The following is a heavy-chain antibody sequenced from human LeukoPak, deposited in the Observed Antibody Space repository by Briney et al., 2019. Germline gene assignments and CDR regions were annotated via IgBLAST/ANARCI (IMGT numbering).Heavy chain of an antibody. CDR1: GGSISSYY. V-gene: IGHV4-59*01. J-gene: IGHJ4*02. CDR2: IYYSGST. CDR3: ARENDYGDYVDY. Sequence: PSETQSLTCTVSGGSISSYYWSWIRQPPGKGLEWIGYIYYSGSTNYNPSLKSRVTISVDTSKNQFSLKLSSVTAADTAVYYCARENDYGDYVDYWGQGTLVTVSS. D-gene: IGHD4-17*01.